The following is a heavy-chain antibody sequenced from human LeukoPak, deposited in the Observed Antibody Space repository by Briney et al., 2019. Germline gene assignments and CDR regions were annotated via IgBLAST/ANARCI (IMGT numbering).Heavy chain of an antibody. CDR2: INHSGST. Sequence: SETLSLTCAVYGGSFSGYYWSWIRQPPGKGLEWIGEINHSGSTNYNPSLKSRVTISVDTSKNQFSLKLSSVTAADTAVYYCAREKVYYDFWSGYPDYWGQGTLVTVSS. J-gene: IGHJ4*02. CDR1: GGSFSGYY. V-gene: IGHV4-34*01. CDR3: AREKVYYDFWSGYPDY. D-gene: IGHD3-3*01.